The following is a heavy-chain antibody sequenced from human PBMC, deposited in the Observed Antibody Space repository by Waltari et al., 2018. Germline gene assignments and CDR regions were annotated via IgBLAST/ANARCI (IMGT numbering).Heavy chain of an antibody. J-gene: IGHJ4*02. CDR1: GLTFSSHG. Sequence: QVQLVESGGGVVQPGRSLRLSCAASGLTFSSHGMHWVRPAPGKGLEWVAVIWYDGSNKYYADSVKGRFTISRDNSKNTLYLQMNSLRAEDTAVYYCARVRFGGGFNVGGFDYWGQGTLVTVSS. D-gene: IGHD3-3*01. CDR3: ARVRFGGGFNVGGFDY. V-gene: IGHV3-33*01. CDR2: IWYDGSNK.